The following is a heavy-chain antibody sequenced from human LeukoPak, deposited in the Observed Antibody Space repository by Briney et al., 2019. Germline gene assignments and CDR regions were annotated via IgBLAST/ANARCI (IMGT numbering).Heavy chain of an antibody. D-gene: IGHD3-9*01. CDR3: ARDRPEDYDILTGYYPSPIDY. Sequence: ASVKVSCKASGYTFTSYGISWVRQAPGQGLEWMGWISAYNGNTNYAQKLQGRVTMTTDTSTSTAYMELRSLRSDDTAVYYCARDRPEDYDILTGYYPSPIDYWGQGTLVTVSS. CDR1: GYTFTSYG. CDR2: ISAYNGNT. J-gene: IGHJ4*02. V-gene: IGHV1-18*01.